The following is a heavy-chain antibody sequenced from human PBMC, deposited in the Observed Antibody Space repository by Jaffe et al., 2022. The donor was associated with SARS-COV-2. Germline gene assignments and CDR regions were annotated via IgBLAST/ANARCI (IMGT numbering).Heavy chain of an antibody. CDR3: ARFHGAEQWKENYYYGMNV. CDR2: ISGSGSSP. V-gene: IGHV3-23*01. D-gene: IGHD6-19*01. Sequence: EVQLLDSGGGLVQPGGSLRLSCAASGFTFSAYALGWVRRAPGKGLEWVSIISGSGSSPFYADSVKGRFTISRDNSKNTLYLQMDSLRADDTAVYYCARFHGAEQWKENYYYGMNVWGQGTTVTVSS. CDR1: GFTFSAYA. J-gene: IGHJ6*02.